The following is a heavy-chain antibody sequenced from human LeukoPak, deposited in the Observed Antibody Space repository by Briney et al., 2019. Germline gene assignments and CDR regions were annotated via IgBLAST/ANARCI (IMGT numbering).Heavy chain of an antibody. CDR2: INSHGSST. J-gene: IGHJ4*02. V-gene: IGHV3-74*01. CDR3: ARVGGSYSVDY. D-gene: IGHD1-26*01. Sequence: QPGGSLRLSCAASGFTFSSYWMHWVRRAPGRGLVWVSHINSHGSSTNYADSVKGRFTISRDNAKNTLYLQMNSLRAEDTAVYYCARVGGSYSVDYWGQETLVTVSS. CDR1: GFTFSSYW.